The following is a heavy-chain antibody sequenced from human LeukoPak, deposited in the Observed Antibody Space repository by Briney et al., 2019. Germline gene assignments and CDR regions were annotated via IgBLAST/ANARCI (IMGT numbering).Heavy chain of an antibody. D-gene: IGHD5-18*01. CDR1: GFTFSSYW. CDR2: INSDGSST. V-gene: IGHV3-74*01. Sequence: GGSLRLSCAAFGFTFSSYWMHWVRQAPGKGLVWVSRINSDGSSTSYADSVKGRFTISRDNAKNTLYLQMNSLRAEDTAVYYCARESGYSYGLNWFDPWGQGTLVTVSS. J-gene: IGHJ5*02. CDR3: ARESGYSYGLNWFDP.